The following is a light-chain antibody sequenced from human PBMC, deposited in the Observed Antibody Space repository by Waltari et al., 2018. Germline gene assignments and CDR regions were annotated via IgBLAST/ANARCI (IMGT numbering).Light chain of an antibody. J-gene: IGKJ1*01. CDR3: QQYDSPPWT. CDR2: WAS. V-gene: IGKV4-1*01. Sequence: DIVMTQSPDSLAVSLGERATINCKSSQTILPNPNNNYNLAWYQQKPGQPPKLLIYWASTRESGVPDRFSGSGSGTDFTLTISSLQAEDVAVYYCQQYDSPPWTFGQGTKVEI. CDR1: QTILPNPNNNYN.